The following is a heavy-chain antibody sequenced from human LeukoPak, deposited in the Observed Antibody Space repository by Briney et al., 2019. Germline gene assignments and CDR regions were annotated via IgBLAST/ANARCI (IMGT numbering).Heavy chain of an antibody. CDR3: AREGLTYYDFWSGAYYYYYMDV. Sequence: GGSLRLSCAASGFTFDDYGMSWVRQAPGKGLEWVSGIKWNGGSTGYADSVKGRFTISRDNAKNSLYLQMNSLRAEDTALYYCAREGLTYYDFWSGAYYYYYMDVWGKGTTVTVSS. D-gene: IGHD3-3*01. J-gene: IGHJ6*03. CDR1: GFTFDDYG. V-gene: IGHV3-20*04. CDR2: IKWNGGST.